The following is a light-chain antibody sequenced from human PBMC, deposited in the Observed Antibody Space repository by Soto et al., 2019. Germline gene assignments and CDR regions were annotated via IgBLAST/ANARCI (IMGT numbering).Light chain of an antibody. CDR2: GAS. V-gene: IGKV1-5*01. J-gene: IGKJ1*01. Sequence: DIQMTQSPSTLSASVGDRVTITCRASQSISSWLAWYQQKPGKAPKLLIYGASSLESGVPSRFSGSGSGTEFTLTISSLQPDDFATYYCQQYNSYDMWSFGQGTKVDXK. CDR3: QQYNSYDMWS. CDR1: QSISSW.